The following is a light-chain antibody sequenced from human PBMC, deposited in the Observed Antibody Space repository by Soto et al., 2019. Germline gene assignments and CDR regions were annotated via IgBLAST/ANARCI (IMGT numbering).Light chain of an antibody. J-gene: IGLJ1*01. CDR2: EVS. V-gene: IGLV2-14*01. Sequence: QAVQAHPASVSWYPGQSITIACTGRSSDVGGYNYVSWYQQHPGKAPKFMIYEVSRRPSGVSNRFSGSKSGNTASLTVSGLQAEEEADYYCSSYTTSTNYVFGTGTKVTVL. CDR3: SSYTTSTNYV. CDR1: SSDVGGYNY.